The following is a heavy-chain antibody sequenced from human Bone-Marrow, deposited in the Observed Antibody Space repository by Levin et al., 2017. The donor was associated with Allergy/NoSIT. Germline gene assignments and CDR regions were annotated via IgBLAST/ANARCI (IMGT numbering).Heavy chain of an antibody. CDR1: GYTFTSYR. CDR3: ATSYDFWNGLPEW. J-gene: IGHJ4*01. V-gene: IGHV5-51*01. CDR2: IHPGESKT. Sequence: GGSLRLSCKGSGYTFTSYRIAWVRQMPGKGLEWMGIIHPGESKTKYSPSFQGQVTISADKSIRTAYLQWSSLKASDTAMYYCATSYDFWNGLPEWWGQGPLVTVSS. D-gene: IGHD3/OR15-3a*01.